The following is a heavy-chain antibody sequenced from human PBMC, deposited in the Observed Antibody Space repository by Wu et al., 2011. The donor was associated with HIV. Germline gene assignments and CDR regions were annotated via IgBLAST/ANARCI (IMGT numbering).Heavy chain of an antibody. CDR2: IIPISGTS. CDR3: ARGTIVGATGDYYYGMDV. Sequence: QVQLVQSGAEVRKPGSSVKVSCKASGGSFTSYAICWVRQAPGQGLEWMGGIIPISGTSKYAQKFQGRVTISADKSTSTAYMELRSLRSEDTGVYYCARGTIVGATGDYYYGMDVWGQGTTVTVSS. D-gene: IGHD1-26*01. J-gene: IGHJ6*02. CDR1: GGSFTSYA. V-gene: IGHV1-69*14.